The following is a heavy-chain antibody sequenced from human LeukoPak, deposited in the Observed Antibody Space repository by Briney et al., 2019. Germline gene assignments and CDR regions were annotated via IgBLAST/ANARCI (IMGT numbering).Heavy chain of an antibody. D-gene: IGHD1-14*01. CDR2: ISHTGST. Sequence: GSLRLSCAASGFTFSSYEMNWVRQAPGKGLEWVGEISHTGSTKFNPSLQSRVIISGDMSKNQFSLNLTSVTAADTAVYFCARLGVYNRSPRAFDIWGHGTMVTVSS. CDR3: ARLGVYNRSPRAFDI. J-gene: IGHJ3*02. CDR1: GFTFSSYEM. V-gene: IGHV4-4*01.